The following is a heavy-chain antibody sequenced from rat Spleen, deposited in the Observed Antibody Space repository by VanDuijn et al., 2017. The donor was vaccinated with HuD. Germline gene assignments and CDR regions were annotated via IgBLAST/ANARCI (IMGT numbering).Heavy chain of an antibody. CDR3: ARSDGVHYYLPFAD. D-gene: IGHD1-1*01. Sequence: EVQLQESGPGLVKPSQSLSLTCSVTGFSITNTYRWNWIRKFPGNKLEWMGYINSAGTTNYNPSLKSRISITRDTSKNQFFLQVNSVSSEDTATYYCARSDGVHYYLPFADWGQGVMVTVSS. CDR1: GFSITNTYR. CDR2: INSAGTT. V-gene: IGHV3-3*01. J-gene: IGHJ2*01.